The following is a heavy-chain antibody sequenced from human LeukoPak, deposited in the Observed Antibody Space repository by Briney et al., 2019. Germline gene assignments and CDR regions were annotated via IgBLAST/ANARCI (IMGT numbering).Heavy chain of an antibody. D-gene: IGHD6-13*01. Sequence: PGGSLRLSCAASGFTFSSYSMNWVRQAPGKGLEWVSYISSSSSTIYYADSVKGRFTISRDNAKNSLYLQMNSLRAEDTAVYYCARGRRGIAAAGIYLSWFDPWGQGTLVTVSS. CDR1: GFTFSSYS. CDR2: ISSSSSTI. CDR3: ARGRRGIAAAGIYLSWFDP. J-gene: IGHJ5*02. V-gene: IGHV3-48*04.